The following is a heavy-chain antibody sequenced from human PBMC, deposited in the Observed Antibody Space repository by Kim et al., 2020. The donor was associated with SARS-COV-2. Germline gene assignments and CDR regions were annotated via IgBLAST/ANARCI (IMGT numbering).Heavy chain of an antibody. CDR3: ARLGGSGSDY. D-gene: IGHD6-19*01. V-gene: IGHV6-1*01. CDR2: YN. Sequence: YNDYAVSVKNRITIHPDTSKNQFSLQLNSVTPEDTAVYYCARLGGSGSDYWGQGTLVTVSS. J-gene: IGHJ4*02.